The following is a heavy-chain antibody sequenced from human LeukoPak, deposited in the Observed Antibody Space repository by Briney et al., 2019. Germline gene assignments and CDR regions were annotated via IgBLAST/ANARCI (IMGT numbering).Heavy chain of an antibody. Sequence: GGSLRLSCAASGFTFSSYAMSWVRQAPGKGLEWVSAISGSGGSTYYADSVKGRFTISRDNSKNTLYLQMNSLRAEDMAVYYCAKGGSGWYGLWLDYWGQGTLVTVSS. V-gene: IGHV3-23*01. D-gene: IGHD6-19*01. CDR2: ISGSGGST. J-gene: IGHJ4*02. CDR3: AKGGSGWYGLWLDY. CDR1: GFTFSSYA.